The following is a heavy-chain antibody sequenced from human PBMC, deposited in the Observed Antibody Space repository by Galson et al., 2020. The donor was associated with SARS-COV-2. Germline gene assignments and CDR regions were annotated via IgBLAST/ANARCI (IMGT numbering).Heavy chain of an antibody. CDR2: IKGDGSET. CDR3: SREGWQGGY. D-gene: IGHD6-19*01. CDR1: GFTFNDFW. J-gene: IGHJ4*02. V-gene: IGHV3-7*01. Sequence: GGSLRLSCEVSGFTFNDFWMSWFRQAPGKGLEWVVNIKGDGSETNYADFVKGRFSISRDNAANSLYLQMNSLRVEDSAVYYCSREGWQGGYWGQGTRVTVSS.